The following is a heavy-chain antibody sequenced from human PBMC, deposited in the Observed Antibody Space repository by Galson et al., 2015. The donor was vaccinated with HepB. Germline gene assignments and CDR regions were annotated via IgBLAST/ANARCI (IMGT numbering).Heavy chain of an antibody. Sequence: SLRLSCAASGFTLSSYAMSWVRQAPGKGLEWVAGIRGTGDSTYYRDSVKGRLAISRDNSKNTLYLQMSSLRVEDTAIYFCVKDRSVEAFCRSDQWGQGTLVTVSS. V-gene: IGHV3-23*01. D-gene: IGHD3-3*01. CDR2: IRGTGDST. CDR3: VKDRSVEAFCRSDQ. CDR1: GFTLSSYA. J-gene: IGHJ4*02.